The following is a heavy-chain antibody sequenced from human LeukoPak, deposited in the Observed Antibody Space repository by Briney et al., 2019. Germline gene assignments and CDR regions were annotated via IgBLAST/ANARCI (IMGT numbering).Heavy chain of an antibody. Sequence: GGSLRLSCAASGFSFSPYAMHWVRQAPGMGPEWVAVVSHDGSTKYYTDSVRGRFTISRDNSKNTFFLQLNGLRTGDTAVYYCARAIMGTENLDYWGQGTLVTVSS. V-gene: IGHV3-30*10. CDR2: VSHDGSTK. CDR3: ARAIMGTENLDY. D-gene: IGHD5-18*01. CDR1: GFSFSPYA. J-gene: IGHJ4*02.